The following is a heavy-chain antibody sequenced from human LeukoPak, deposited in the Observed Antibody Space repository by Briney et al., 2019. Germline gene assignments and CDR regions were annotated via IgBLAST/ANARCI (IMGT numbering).Heavy chain of an antibody. CDR2: ISGSGGST. CDR1: GFTFSSYA. V-gene: IGHV3-23*01. CDR3: ARDTSGYYSPAPLFDY. D-gene: IGHD3-22*01. J-gene: IGHJ4*02. Sequence: GGSLRLSCAASGFTFSSYAMSWVRQAPGKGLEWVSAISGSGGSTYYADSVKGRFTISRDNAKNSLYLQMNSLRAEDTAVYYCARDTSGYYSPAPLFDYWGQGTLVTVSS.